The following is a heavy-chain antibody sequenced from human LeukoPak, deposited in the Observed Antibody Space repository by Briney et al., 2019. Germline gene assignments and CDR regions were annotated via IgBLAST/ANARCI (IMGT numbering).Heavy chain of an antibody. CDR2: INPNSGGT. V-gene: IGHV1-2*02. CDR1: GYTFTGYY. CDR3: ARVSYYYDSSGYYYDGVGFDY. J-gene: IGHJ4*02. D-gene: IGHD3-22*01. Sequence: GASVKVSCKASGYTFTGYYMHWVRQAPGQGLKWMGWINPNSGGTNYAQKFQGRVTMTRDTSISTAYMELSRLRSDDTAVYYCARVSYYYDSSGYYYDGVGFDYWGQGTLVTVSS.